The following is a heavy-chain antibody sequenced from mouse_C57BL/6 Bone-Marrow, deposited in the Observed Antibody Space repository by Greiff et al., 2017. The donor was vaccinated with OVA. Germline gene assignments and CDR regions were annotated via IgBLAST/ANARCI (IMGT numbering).Heavy chain of an antibody. CDR1: GFTFSSYA. V-gene: IGHV5-4*01. Sequence: EVQLVESGGGLVKPGGSLKLSCAASGFTFSSYAMSWVRQTPEKRLEWVATISDGGSYTDYPDNVTGRFTISSDNAKNNLYLQMSHLKTEDTAMDYCARLLTTVVATDLDYWGQGTTLTVSS. CDR2: ISDGGSYT. D-gene: IGHD1-1*01. CDR3: ARLLTTVVATDLDY. J-gene: IGHJ2*01.